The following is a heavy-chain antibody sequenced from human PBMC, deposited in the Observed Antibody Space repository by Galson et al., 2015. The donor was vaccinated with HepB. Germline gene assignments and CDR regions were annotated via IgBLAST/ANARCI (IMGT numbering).Heavy chain of an antibody. V-gene: IGHV4-4*02. CDR3: ARDRQGSDYYGMDV. CDR2: IYHSGST. J-gene: IGHJ6*02. CDR1: GGSISSSNW. Sequence: SETLSLTCAVSGGSISSSNWWSWVRQPPGKGLEWIGEIYHSGSTNYNPSLKSRVTISVDKSKNQFSLKLSSVTAADTAVYYCARDRQGSDYYGMDVWGQGTTVTVSS.